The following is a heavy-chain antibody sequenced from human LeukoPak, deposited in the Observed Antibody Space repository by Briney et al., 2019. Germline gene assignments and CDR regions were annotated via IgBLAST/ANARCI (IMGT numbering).Heavy chain of an antibody. CDR2: IIPIFGTA. CDR3: ARHTIGAFDI. J-gene: IGHJ3*02. Sequence: SVKVSCKASGGIFSSYAISWVRQAPGQGLEWMGGIIPIFGTANYAQKFQGRVTITADKSTSTAYMELSSLRSEDTAVYYCARHTIGAFDIWGQGTMVTVSS. CDR1: GGIFSSYA. V-gene: IGHV1-69*06. D-gene: IGHD3-9*01.